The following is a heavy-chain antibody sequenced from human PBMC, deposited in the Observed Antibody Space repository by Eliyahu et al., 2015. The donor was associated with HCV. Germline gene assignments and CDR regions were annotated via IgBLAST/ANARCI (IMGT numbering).Heavy chain of an antibody. CDR2: FSYSGST. CDR1: GGSINRTIYD. V-gene: IGHV4-39*07. CDR3: VSEGHRDNY. Sequence: QLQLQESAPGLVXPSXXXSLTCTFXGGSINRTIYDWAWIRQAPGTGLXWIGTFSYSGSTYYNPTLKSRITISVDTSKNQFFLRLTSVTVADTAVYYCVSEGHRDNYWGQGTLVTVSS. D-gene: IGHD3-10*01. J-gene: IGHJ4*02.